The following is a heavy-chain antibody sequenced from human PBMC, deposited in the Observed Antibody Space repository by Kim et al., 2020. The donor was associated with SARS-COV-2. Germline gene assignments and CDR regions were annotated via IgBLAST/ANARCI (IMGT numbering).Heavy chain of an antibody. CDR1: GGEFSENN. J-gene: IGHJ6*02. Sequence: TLSLTCAVYGGEFSENNWSWIRQPPGQGLEWIGEINHTGNTNVSPSLKSRITISVDPSKSQFSLRLKSMTATDTAVYYCARGRAGVVPAPVLGLGPYYDYYAVDVWGRGTPVAVSS. CDR3: ARGRAGVVPAPVLGLGPYYDYYAVDV. D-gene: IGHD3-3*01. CDR2: INHTGNT. V-gene: IGHV4-34*01.